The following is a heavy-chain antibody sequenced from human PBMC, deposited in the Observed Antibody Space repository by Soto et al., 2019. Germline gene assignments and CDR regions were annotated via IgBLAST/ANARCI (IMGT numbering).Heavy chain of an antibody. D-gene: IGHD2-2*01. J-gene: IGHJ6*04. CDR2: INHSGST. CDR3: ARAPGIVVVPAATFSGV. V-gene: IGHV4-34*01. CDR1: GGSLSGYY. Sequence: PSETLSLTCAVYGGSLSGYYWSWIRQPPGKGLEWIGEINHSGSTNYNPSLKSRVTISVDTSKNQFSLKLSSVTAADTAVYYCARAPGIVVVPAATFSGVWGKGTTVTVSS.